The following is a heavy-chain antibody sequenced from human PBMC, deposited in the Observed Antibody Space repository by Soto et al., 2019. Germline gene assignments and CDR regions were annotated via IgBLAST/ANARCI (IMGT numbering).Heavy chain of an antibody. CDR2: VYYGGST. D-gene: IGHD3-3*01. Sequence: PSETLSLTCTVSGDSIRSYYWTWIRQPPGRGLEWIGHVYYGGSTNSNPSLQSRVTISLDTSKNQFSLRLTSMTAAAAAVYYCAGEGALATFGVVWGQGTRVTVSS. V-gene: IGHV4-59*01. CDR1: GDSIRSYY. J-gene: IGHJ4*02. CDR3: AGEGALATFGVV.